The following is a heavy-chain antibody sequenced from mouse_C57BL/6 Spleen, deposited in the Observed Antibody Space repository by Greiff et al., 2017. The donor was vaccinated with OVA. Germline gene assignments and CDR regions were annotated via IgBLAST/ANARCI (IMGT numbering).Heavy chain of an antibody. CDR1: GYPFTSYW. D-gene: IGHD2-3*01. Sequence: QVQLQQPGAELVRPGSSVKLSCKASGYPFTSYWMDWVKQRPGQGLAWIGTISPSASEPHSNQTFKDKATLTVDKSSSTAYMQLSSRTSEDSAVYYWSRSFEDDGYWFAYWGQGTLVTVSA. CDR3: SRSFEDDGYWFAY. V-gene: IGHV1-61*01. CDR2: ISPSASEP. J-gene: IGHJ3*01.